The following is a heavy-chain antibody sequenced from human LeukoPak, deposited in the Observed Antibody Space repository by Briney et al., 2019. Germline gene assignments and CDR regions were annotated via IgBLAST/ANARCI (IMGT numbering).Heavy chain of an antibody. V-gene: IGHV3-21*01. J-gene: IGHJ4*02. D-gene: IGHD6-19*01. CDR2: ISSSSSYI. CDR1: GFTFRSYS. CDR3: ARGAAVAAPPSDY. Sequence: PGGSLRLSCAASGFTFRSYSMNWVRQAPGKGLEWVSSISSSSSYIYYADSVKGRFTISRDNAKNSLYLQMNSLRAEDTAVYYCARGAAVAAPPSDYWGQGTLVTVSS.